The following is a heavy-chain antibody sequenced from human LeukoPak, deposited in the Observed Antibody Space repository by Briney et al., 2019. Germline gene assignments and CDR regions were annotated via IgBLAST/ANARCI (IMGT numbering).Heavy chain of an antibody. J-gene: IGHJ6*03. CDR3: ARGLTPYYDFWSGYYSTPHYYYYYMDV. D-gene: IGHD3-3*01. CDR2: IYYSGST. CDR1: GGSNSSYY. Sequence: PSETLSLXCTVSGGSNSSYYWSWIRQPPGKGLEWIGYIYYSGSTNYNPSLKSRVTISVDTSKNQFSLKLSSVTAADTAVYYCARGLTPYYDFWSGYYSTPHYYYYYMDVWGKGTTVTVSS. V-gene: IGHV4-59*01.